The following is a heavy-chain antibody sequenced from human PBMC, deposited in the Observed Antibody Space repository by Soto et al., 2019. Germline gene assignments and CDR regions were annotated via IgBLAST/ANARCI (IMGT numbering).Heavy chain of an antibody. Sequence: QLVQSGGGLVQPGGSLRLSCAASGFSVRNYPMSWVRQAPGKGLERDSHITRGVDRTYYADFVKGRFTIARENSKHTMYLQLGSLRVDDTAVYFCARGGYSGSYYAFWGQGTLVTVSS. V-gene: IGHV3-23*04. CDR2: ITRGVDRT. J-gene: IGHJ4*02. D-gene: IGHD3-10*01. CDR1: GFSVRNYP. CDR3: ARGGYSGSYYAF.